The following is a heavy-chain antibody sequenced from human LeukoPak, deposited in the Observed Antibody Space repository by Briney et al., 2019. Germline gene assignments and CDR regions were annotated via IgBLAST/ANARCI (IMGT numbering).Heavy chain of an antibody. D-gene: IGHD2-15*01. CDR1: GFTFSSYW. V-gene: IGHV3-7*01. CDR3: ARIRGYCSGGSCYPSSVHYYYGMDV. CDR2: IKQDGSEK. J-gene: IGHJ6*02. Sequence: GGSLRLSCAASGFTFSSYWMSWVRQAPGKGLEWVANIKQDGSEKYYVDSVKGRFTISRDNAKNSLYLQMNSLRAEDTAVYYCARIRGYCSGGSCYPSSVHYYYGMDVWGQGTTVTASS.